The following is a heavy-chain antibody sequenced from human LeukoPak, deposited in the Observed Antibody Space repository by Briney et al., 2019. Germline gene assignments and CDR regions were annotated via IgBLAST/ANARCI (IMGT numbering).Heavy chain of an antibody. CDR2: IKEDGNEK. V-gene: IGHV3-7*01. Sequence: PGGSLRLSCSSSGFTFNKYWMTWVRQAPGKGLEWVANIKEDGNEKYFVDSVRGRFTISRDNVKNSLYLQMDSLRVDDTAVYCARGRIYFDSWGQGTLVTVS. CDR3: ARGRIYFDS. J-gene: IGHJ4*02. CDR1: GFTFNKYW.